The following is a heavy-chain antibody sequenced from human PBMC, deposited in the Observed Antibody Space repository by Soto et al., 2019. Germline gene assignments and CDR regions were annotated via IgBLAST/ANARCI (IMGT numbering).Heavy chain of an antibody. J-gene: IGHJ4*02. Sequence: PGGSLRLSWAASGFTFSSYAMSWVRLPPGKGLEWVSAISSTTGSTYHVDSVKGRFTISRDNSKNTLYLQMNSLRVEDTAVYYCASLGSGWDYWGQGTLVTVSS. CDR3: ASLGSGWDY. D-gene: IGHD6-19*01. CDR1: GFTFSSYA. CDR2: ISSTTGST. V-gene: IGHV3-23*01.